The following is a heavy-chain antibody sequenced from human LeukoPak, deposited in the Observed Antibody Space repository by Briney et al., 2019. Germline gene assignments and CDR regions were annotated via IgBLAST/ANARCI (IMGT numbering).Heavy chain of an antibody. CDR2: ISSSSSTI. J-gene: IGHJ4*02. Sequence: PGGSLRLSCAASGFTFSSYSMNWVRQAPGKGLEWVSYISSSSSTIYYADSVKGRFTISRDNAKNTLYLQMNSLRAEDTAVYYCARDSGRHGYKKTRRKLDYWGQGTLVTVSS. V-gene: IGHV3-48*04. D-gene: IGHD5-24*01. CDR3: ARDSGRHGYKKTRRKLDY. CDR1: GFTFSSYS.